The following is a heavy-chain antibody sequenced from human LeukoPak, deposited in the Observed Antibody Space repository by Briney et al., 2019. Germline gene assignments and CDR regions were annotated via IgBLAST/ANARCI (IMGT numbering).Heavy chain of an antibody. J-gene: IGHJ4*02. CDR3: ARVGRDFGNDY. D-gene: IGHD3-10*01. CDR2: LYYSGTT. Sequence: SETLSLTCTVSGGSISSFYWSWIRQPPGKGLEWLGYLYYSGTTYYNPSLKSRVTMSVDTSKNQFSLKLSSVTAADTAVYYCARVGRDFGNDYWGQGTLVTVSS. V-gene: IGHV4-59*01. CDR1: GGSISSFY.